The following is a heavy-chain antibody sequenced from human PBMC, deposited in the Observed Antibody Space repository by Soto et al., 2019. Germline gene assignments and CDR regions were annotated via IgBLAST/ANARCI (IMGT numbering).Heavy chain of an antibody. Sequence: GGSLRLSCAASGFTFSSYWMHWVRQAPGKGLVWVSRINSDGSSTSYADSVKGRFTISRDNAKNTLYLQMNSLRAEDTAVYYCATTVDTAMDLEEYYFDYWGQGTLVTVSS. CDR3: ATTVDTAMDLEEYYFDY. J-gene: IGHJ4*02. D-gene: IGHD5-18*01. CDR2: INSDGSST. V-gene: IGHV3-74*01. CDR1: GFTFSSYW.